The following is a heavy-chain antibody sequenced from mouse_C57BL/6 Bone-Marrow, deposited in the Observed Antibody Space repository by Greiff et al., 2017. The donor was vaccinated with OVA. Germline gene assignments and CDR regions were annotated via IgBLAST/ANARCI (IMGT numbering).Heavy chain of an antibody. CDR2: ISSGSSTI. J-gene: IGHJ1*03. CDR3: AGEGVRLKYWYFDV. V-gene: IGHV5-17*01. Sequence: DVKLVESGGGLVKPGGSLKLSCAASGFTFSDYGMHWVRQAPEKGLEWVAYISSGSSTIYYADTVKGRSTISRDNSNNTPFLQLTSLRSEDTAVEYCAGEGVRLKYWYFDVWGTGTTVTVSS. CDR1: GFTFSDYG. D-gene: IGHD2-14*01.